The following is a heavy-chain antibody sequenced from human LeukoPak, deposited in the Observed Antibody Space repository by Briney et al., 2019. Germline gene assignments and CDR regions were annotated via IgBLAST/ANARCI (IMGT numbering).Heavy chain of an antibody. V-gene: IGHV3-23*01. CDR2: VSGRDDST. D-gene: IGHD3-9*01. J-gene: IGHJ4*01. CDR3: AKWGDYDILTGYYDSDY. Sequence: GGSLRLSCAASGFTFNNYAMSWVRQAPGKGLEWVSAVSGRDDSTYYADSVKGRFTISRDNSKNTLYLQMNSLRAEDTAVYYCAKWGDYDILTGYYDSDYWGHGSLVTVSS. CDR1: GFTFNNYA.